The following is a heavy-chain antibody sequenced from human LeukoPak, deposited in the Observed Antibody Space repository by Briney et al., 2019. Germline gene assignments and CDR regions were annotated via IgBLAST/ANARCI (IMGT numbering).Heavy chain of an antibody. CDR2: IKQDGSEK. CDR1: GFTFSSYW. J-gene: IGHJ4*02. CDR3: ATTEGYAYPYY. Sequence: GGSLRLSCAASGFTFSSYWMSWVRQAPGKGLEWVANIKQDGSEKYYVDSVKGRFTISRDNAKNSLYLQMNSLRAEDTAMYYCATTEGYAYPYYWGQGTLVTVSS. V-gene: IGHV3-7*03. D-gene: IGHD2-15*01.